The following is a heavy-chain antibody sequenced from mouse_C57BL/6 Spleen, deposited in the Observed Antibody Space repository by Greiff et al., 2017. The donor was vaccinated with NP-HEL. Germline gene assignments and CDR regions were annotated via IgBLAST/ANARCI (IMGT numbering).Heavy chain of an antibody. V-gene: IGHV1-15*01. Sequence: QVQLKQSGAELVRPGASVTLSCKASGYTFTDYEMHWVKQTPVHGLEWIGAIDPETGGTAYNQKFKGKAILTADKSSSTAYMELRSLTSEDSAVYYCTPSGYYGSSYGAMDYWGQGTSVTVSS. CDR1: GYTFTDYE. CDR2: IDPETGGT. CDR3: TPSGYYGSSYGAMDY. J-gene: IGHJ4*01. D-gene: IGHD1-1*01.